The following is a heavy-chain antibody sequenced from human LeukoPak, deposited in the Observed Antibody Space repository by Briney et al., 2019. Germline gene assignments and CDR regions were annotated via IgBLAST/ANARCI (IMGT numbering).Heavy chain of an antibody. V-gene: IGHV4-34*01. D-gene: IGHD6-19*01. CDR2: INHSGST. CDR3: ASRIAVASNARYYFDY. Sequence: SETQSLTCAVYGGSFSGYYWSWIRQPPGKGLEWIGEINHSGSTNYNPSLKSRVTISVDTSKNQFSLKLSSVTAADTAVYYCASRIAVASNARYYFDYWGQGTLVTVSS. CDR1: GGSFSGYY. J-gene: IGHJ4*02.